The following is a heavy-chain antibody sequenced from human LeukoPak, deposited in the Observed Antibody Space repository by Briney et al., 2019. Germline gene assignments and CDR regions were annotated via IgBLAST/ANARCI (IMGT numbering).Heavy chain of an antibody. CDR2: IYTSGST. V-gene: IGHV4-4*07. CDR3: ARENSGSYREFDY. D-gene: IGHD1-26*01. CDR1: GGSISSYY. Sequence: SETLSLTCTVSGGSISSYYWSWIRQPAGKGLDWIGRIYTSGSTNYNASLKSRVSMSVDTSKNQFSLKLSSVTAADTAVFYCARENSGSYREFDYWGQGTLVTVSS. J-gene: IGHJ4*02.